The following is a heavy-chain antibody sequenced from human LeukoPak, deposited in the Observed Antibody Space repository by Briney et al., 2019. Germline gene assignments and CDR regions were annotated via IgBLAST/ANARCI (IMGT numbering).Heavy chain of an antibody. D-gene: IGHD5-18*01. J-gene: IGHJ3*02. CDR1: RFTFSSYW. CDR3: TRADTGRLHGLDI. CDR2: INGEGSSA. Sequence: GGSLRLSCAASRFTFSSYWMHWVRQGPGKGLLWVSRINGEGSSAYYADSVKGRFTISRDNANNTLYLQMNSLRDEDTAVYYCTRADTGRLHGLDIWGQGIRVTVSS. V-gene: IGHV3-74*01.